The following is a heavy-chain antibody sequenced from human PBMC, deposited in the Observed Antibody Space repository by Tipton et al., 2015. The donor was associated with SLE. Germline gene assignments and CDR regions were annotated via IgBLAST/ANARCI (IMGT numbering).Heavy chain of an antibody. J-gene: IGHJ4*02. D-gene: IGHD2-21*02. CDR1: GYTFTSYG. CDR3: ARDHRRVTH. V-gene: IGHV1-18*04. CDR2: ISAYNGNT. Sequence: QLVQSGAEVKKPGASVKVSCKASGYTFTSYGISWVRQAPGQGLEWMGWISAYNGNTNYAQKLQGKVTNTADKSTSTAYMELSSLRSEDTAVYYCARDHRRVTHWGQGTLVTVSS.